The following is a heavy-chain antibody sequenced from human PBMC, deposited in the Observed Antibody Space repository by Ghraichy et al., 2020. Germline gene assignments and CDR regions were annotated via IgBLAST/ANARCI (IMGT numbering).Heavy chain of an antibody. CDR3: ARRVRVVRGYGMDV. D-gene: IGHD3-10*01. V-gene: IGHV4-34*01. Sequence: SETLSLTCAVYGGSFSGYYWSWIRQPPGKGLEWIGEINHSGSTNYNPSLKSRVTISVDTSKNQFSLKLSSVTAADTAVYYCARRVRVVRGYGMDVWGQGTTVTVSS. CDR2: INHSGST. CDR1: GGSFSGYY. J-gene: IGHJ6*02.